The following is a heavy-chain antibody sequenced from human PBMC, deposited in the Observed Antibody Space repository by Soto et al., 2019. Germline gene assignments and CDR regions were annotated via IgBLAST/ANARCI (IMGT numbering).Heavy chain of an antibody. D-gene: IGHD2-2*01. V-gene: IGHV4-39*01. Sequence: QLQLQESGPGLVKPSETLSLTCTVSGGSISSSSYYWGWIRQPPGKGLEWIGSIYYSGSTYYNPSLKSRVTISVDTSKNQFSLKLSSVTAAHTAVYYCARPQLLWGWFDPWGQGTLVTVSS. J-gene: IGHJ5*02. CDR3: ARPQLLWGWFDP. CDR2: IYYSGST. CDR1: GGSISSSSYY.